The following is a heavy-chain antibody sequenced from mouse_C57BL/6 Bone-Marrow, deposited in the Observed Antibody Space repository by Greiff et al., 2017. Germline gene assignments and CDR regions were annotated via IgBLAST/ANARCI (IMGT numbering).Heavy chain of an antibody. J-gene: IGHJ2*01. CDR3: ARHGFYVGNFDY. D-gene: IGHD2-3*01. CDR1: GFTFSSYG. V-gene: IGHV5-6*01. Sequence: VHVKQSGGDLVKPGGSLKLSCAASGFTFSSYGMSWVRPTPDKRLEWVATISSGGSYTYYPDSVKGRFTISRDNAKNTLYLQMSSLKSEDTAMYYCARHGFYVGNFDYWGQGTTLTVSS. CDR2: ISSGGSYT.